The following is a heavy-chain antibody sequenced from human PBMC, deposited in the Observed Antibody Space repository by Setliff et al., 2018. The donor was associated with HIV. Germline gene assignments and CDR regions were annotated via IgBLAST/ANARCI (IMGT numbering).Heavy chain of an antibody. D-gene: IGHD2-15*01. CDR3: ARGSRITVVAILTYSRFDY. Sequence: ASVKVSCKASENTFSNYYLHWVRQAPGQGLEWMGIINPSGGRTNYAQKFQGRVTMTRDTSTSTVYMELSSLRSEDTAVYFCARGSRITVVAILTYSRFDYWGQGTLVTVSS. CDR2: INPSGGRT. J-gene: IGHJ4*02. CDR1: ENTFSNYY. V-gene: IGHV1-46*01.